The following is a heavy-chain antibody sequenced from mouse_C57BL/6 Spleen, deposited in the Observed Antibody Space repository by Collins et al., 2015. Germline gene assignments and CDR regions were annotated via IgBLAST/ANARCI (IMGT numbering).Heavy chain of an antibody. V-gene: IGHV1-55*01. CDR2: IYPGSGST. Sequence: QVQLQQPGAELVKPGASVKMSCKASGYTFTSYWITWVKQRPGQGLEWIGDIYPGSGSTNYNEKFKSKATLTVDTSSSTAYMQLSSLTPEDSAVYYCARVNYYGSRSAMDYWGQGTSVTVSS. D-gene: IGHD1-1*01. J-gene: IGHJ4*01. CDR1: GYTFTSYW. CDR3: ARVNYYGSRSAMDY.